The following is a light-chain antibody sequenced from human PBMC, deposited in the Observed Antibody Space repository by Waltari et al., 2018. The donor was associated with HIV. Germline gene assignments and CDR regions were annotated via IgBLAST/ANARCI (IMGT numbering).Light chain of an antibody. CDR1: SSDVGSYNV. Sequence: QSALTQPASVPGSPGQSITISCTGTSSDVGSYNVVSWYQQHPGKAPKLMIYEVSKRPSGVSNRFSGSKSGNTASLTISGLQAEDEADYYCCSYVGWSTILYVFGTGTKVTVL. CDR2: EVS. V-gene: IGLV2-23*02. J-gene: IGLJ1*01. CDR3: CSYVGWSTILYV.